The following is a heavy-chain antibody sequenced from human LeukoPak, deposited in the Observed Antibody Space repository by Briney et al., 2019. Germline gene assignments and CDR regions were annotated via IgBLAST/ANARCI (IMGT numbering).Heavy chain of an antibody. D-gene: IGHD3-22*01. Sequence: PSETLSLTCTVSGGSISSTSYYWAWIRQPPGKGLEWIGAIYYSGSTYHNPSLKSRVTLSVDTSRNQFSLRLSSVDAADTAVYYCAKAGVRYFDSSGLYAFDFWGQGTTVTVSS. CDR1: GGSISSTSYY. CDR3: AKAGVRYFDSSGLYAFDF. J-gene: IGHJ3*01. CDR2: IYYSGST. V-gene: IGHV4-39*01.